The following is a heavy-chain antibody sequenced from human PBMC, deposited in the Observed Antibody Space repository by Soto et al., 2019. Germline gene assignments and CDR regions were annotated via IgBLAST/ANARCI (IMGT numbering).Heavy chain of an antibody. J-gene: IGHJ3*02. CDR1: GFTFSSYS. CDR3: ARDRDYYDSSGYPDDFDI. CDR2: ISSSSSYI. Sequence: GGSLRLSCAASGFTFSSYSMNWVRQAPGKGLEWVSSISSSSSYIYYADSVKGRFTISRDNAKNSLYLQMNSLRAEDTAVYYCARDRDYYDSSGYPDDFDIWGQGTMVTVSS. D-gene: IGHD3-22*01. V-gene: IGHV3-21*01.